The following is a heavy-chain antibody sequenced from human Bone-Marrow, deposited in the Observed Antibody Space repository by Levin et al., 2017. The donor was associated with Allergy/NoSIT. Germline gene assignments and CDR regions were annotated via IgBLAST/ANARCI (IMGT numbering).Heavy chain of an antibody. CDR2: LWYDGINK. J-gene: IGHJ6*02. CDR1: GFEFSNYG. CDR3: ARKMCLNDICYYGMDV. Sequence: GESLKISCAASGFEFSNYGMHWVRQTPGKGLEWLAALWYDGINKYYADSVKGRFTISRDKFRSTLYLQMNSLRAEDTAVYYCARKMCLNDICYYGMDVWGQGTTVTVSS. V-gene: IGHV3-33*01. D-gene: IGHD3-22*01.